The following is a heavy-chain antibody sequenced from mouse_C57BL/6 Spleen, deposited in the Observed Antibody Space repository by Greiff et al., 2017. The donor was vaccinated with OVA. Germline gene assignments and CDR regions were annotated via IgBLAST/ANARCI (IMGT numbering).Heavy chain of an antibody. J-gene: IGHJ2*01. CDR2: INPNTGGT. CDR1: GYTFTDYN. Sequence: VQLQQSGPELVKPGASVKMSCKASGYTFTDYNMHWVKQSHGQSLEWIGYINPNTGGTSYNQKFKGKATLTVNKSSSTAYMELRSLTSEESAVYYCARDGSPYFDYWGQGTTLTVSS. V-gene: IGHV1-22*01. D-gene: IGHD1-1*01. CDR3: ARDGSPYFDY.